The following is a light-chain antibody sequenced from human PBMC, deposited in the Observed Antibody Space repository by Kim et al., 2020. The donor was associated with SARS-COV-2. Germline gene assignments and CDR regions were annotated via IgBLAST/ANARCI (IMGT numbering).Light chain of an antibody. V-gene: IGLV2-14*01. CDR2: DVS. CDR3: SSYTSSSTWV. J-gene: IGLJ3*02. Sequence: QSALTQPASVSGSPGQSITISCTGTSSDVGGYNYVSWYQQHPGKAPKLMIYDVSKRPSGVSNRFSGSKSGNTASLTISGLQAEDEADYYCSSYTSSSTWVFGGGTQLTVI. CDR1: SSDVGGYNY.